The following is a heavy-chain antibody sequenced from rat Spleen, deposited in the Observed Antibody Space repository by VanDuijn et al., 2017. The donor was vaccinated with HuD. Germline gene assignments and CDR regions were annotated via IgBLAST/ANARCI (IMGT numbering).Heavy chain of an antibody. CDR1: GFTFSDYG. D-gene: IGHD4-3*01. J-gene: IGHJ2*01. Sequence: EVQLVESGGGLVQPGRSLKLSCAASGFTFSDYGMAWVRQAPTTGLEWVANISYGGSSGHSATYYRDSVKGRFTISRDNAKSTLSLQMDSLRSEDTATYYCTRDSGSYYFDYWGQGVMVTVSS. V-gene: IGHV5-29*01. CDR2: ISYGGSSGHSAT. CDR3: TRDSGSYYFDY.